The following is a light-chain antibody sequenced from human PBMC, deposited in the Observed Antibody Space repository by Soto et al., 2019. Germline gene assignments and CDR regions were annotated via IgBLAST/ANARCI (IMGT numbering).Light chain of an antibody. CDR3: QHYGGSLGT. Sequence: DIVMTQSPDSLAVSLGERATINCKSSQSVLYTSNNKNYLAWYQQKPGQPPKLLIYWASTRESGVPDRFSGGGSGTDFTLTVSSLQAEDVAVYYCQHYGGSLGTFGQGTNVEI. CDR2: WAS. J-gene: IGKJ1*01. V-gene: IGKV4-1*01. CDR1: QSVLYTSNNKNY.